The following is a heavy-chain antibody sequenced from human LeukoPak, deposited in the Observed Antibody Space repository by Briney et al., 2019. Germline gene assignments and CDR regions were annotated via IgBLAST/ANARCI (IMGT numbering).Heavy chain of an antibody. D-gene: IGHD2-15*01. CDR3: ARDYSLTAMDV. J-gene: IGHJ6*02. CDR1: GFTVSSNY. CDR2: IYSGGST. V-gene: IGHV3-53*01. Sequence: GGSLRLSCAASGFTVSSNYMSWVRQAPGKGLEWVSVIYSGGSTYYADSVKGRFTISRDNSKNTLYLQMNSLRAEDTAVYYCARDYSLTAMDVWGQGTTVTVSS.